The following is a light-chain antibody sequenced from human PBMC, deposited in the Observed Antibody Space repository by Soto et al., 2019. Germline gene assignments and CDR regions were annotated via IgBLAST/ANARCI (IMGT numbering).Light chain of an antibody. CDR2: DAS. V-gene: IGKV1-9*01. CDR3: QQLSSYPST. CDR1: QDSTKY. J-gene: IGKJ4*01. Sequence: QLTQSPSSLSTSVGNTVTITRRASQDSTKYLAWYQQKPGKAPNLLIYDASTLHSGVPSRFSGSGSGTDFTLTVSGLQPEDFATYYCQQLSSYPSTFGGGTKVDIK.